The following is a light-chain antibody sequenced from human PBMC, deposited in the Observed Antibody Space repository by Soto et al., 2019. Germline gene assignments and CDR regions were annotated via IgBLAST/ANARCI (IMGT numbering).Light chain of an antibody. Sequence: DIQMTQSPSSLSASVGDRVTITCRASQSISSYLNWYHQKPGKAPKLLMYAASSLQSGVPSRCSGSGSGTDFTLTISSLQPEDFETYYCQQSYSTSITFGQGTRLEIK. CDR2: AAS. CDR3: QQSYSTSIT. V-gene: IGKV1-39*01. CDR1: QSISSY. J-gene: IGKJ5*01.